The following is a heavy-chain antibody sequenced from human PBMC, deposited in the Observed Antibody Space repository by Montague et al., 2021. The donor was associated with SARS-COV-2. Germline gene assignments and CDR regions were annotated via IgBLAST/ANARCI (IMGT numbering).Heavy chain of an antibody. J-gene: IGHJ4*02. D-gene: IGHD1-26*01. Sequence: SRSLSFSASGFTFSSYGMHWVRQAPGKGLEWVAVIWYDGSNKYYADSVKGRFTISRDNSKNTLYLQMNSLRAEDTAVYYCARDLVGATYFDYWGQGTLVTVSS. CDR2: IWYDGSNK. CDR3: ARDLVGATYFDY. V-gene: IGHV3-33*01. CDR1: GFTFSSYG.